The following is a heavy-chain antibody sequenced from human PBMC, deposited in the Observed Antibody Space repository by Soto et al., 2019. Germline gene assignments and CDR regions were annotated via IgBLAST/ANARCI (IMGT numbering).Heavy chain of an antibody. V-gene: IGHV1-18*01. D-gene: IGHD2-21*01. Sequence: QVQLVQSGAEVKKPGASVKVSCKASGYTFTSYGISWVRQAPGQGLEWMGWISAYNGNTNYAQKLQGRVTMTTDTSTSTAYMELRSLRSDDTAVYYCARDLPSVVNAIPLAFDIWGQGTMVTVSS. CDR1: GYTFTSYG. CDR2: ISAYNGNT. J-gene: IGHJ3*02. CDR3: ARDLPSVVNAIPLAFDI.